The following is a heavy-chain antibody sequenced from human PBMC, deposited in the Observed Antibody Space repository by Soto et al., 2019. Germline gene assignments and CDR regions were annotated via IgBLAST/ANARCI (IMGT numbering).Heavy chain of an antibody. CDR2: TRNKANSYTT. V-gene: IGHV3-72*01. CDR3: ARGPPSRVTTGYYYGMDV. J-gene: IGHJ6*01. D-gene: IGHD4-17*01. CDR1: GFTFSDHY. Sequence: EVQLVESGGGLVQPGGSLRLSCAASGFTFSDHYMDWVRQAPGKGLEWVGRTRNKANSYTTEYAASVKGRFTISRDDSKNSLYLQRNSLKTEDTAVYYCARGPPSRVTTGYYYGMDVW.